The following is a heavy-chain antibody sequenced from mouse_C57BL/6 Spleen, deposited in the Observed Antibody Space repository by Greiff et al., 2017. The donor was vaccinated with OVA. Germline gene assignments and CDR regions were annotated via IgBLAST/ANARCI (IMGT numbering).Heavy chain of an antibody. V-gene: IGHV1-52*01. CDR1: GYTFTSYW. CDR3: ERSDCSNCRYKVGYFDV. D-gene: IGHD2-5*01. CDR2: IDPSDSDT. J-gene: IGHJ1*03. Sequence: VQLQQSGAELVRPGSSVKLSCKASGYTFTSYWMHWVKQRPIQGLEWIGNIDPSDSDTHYNQKFKDKATLTVDKSSSTAYMQLSSLTSEDSAVYYCERSDCSNCRYKVGYFDVWGTGTTVTVSS.